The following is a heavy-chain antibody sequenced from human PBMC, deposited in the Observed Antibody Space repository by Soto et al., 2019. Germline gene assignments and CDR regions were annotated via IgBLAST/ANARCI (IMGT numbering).Heavy chain of an antibody. CDR1: GGSISSGGYS. V-gene: IGHV4-30-2*02. CDR2: IYHSGST. J-gene: IGHJ4*02. CDR3: ASDLYGDYHFDY. D-gene: IGHD4-17*01. Sequence: SETLSLTCAVSGGSISSGGYSWSWNRQPPGKGLEWIGYIYHSGSTYYNPSLKSRVTISVDTSKNQFSLKLSSVTAADTAVYSCASDLYGDYHFDYWGQGTLVTVSS.